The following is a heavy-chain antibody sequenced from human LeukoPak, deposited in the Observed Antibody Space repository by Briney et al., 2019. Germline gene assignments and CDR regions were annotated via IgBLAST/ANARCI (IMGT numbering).Heavy chain of an antibody. CDR1: GGTFISYA. J-gene: IGHJ4*02. D-gene: IGHD3-22*01. V-gene: IGHV1-69*06. CDR2: IIPIFGTA. Sequence: SVKVSCKASGGTFISYAISWVRQAPGQGLEWMGGIIPIFGTANYAQKFQGRVTITADKSTSTAYMELSSLRSEDTAVYYCARALDYYDSSGYLDWGQGTLVTVSS. CDR3: ARALDYYDSSGYLD.